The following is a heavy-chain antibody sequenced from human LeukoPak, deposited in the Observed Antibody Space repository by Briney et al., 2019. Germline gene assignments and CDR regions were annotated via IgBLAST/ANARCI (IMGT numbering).Heavy chain of an antibody. J-gene: IGHJ4*02. D-gene: IGHD6-13*01. CDR3: ARDRIAAAGILDY. Sequence: SQTLSLTCTVSGGSIRSGDYSWNWIRQHPGKGLEWIGYIYYSGSTYYNPSLTSRVTMSVDTSKNQFSLKLSSVTAADTAVYYCARDRIAAAGILDYWGQGTLVTVSS. CDR1: GGSIRSGDYS. CDR2: IYYSGST. V-gene: IGHV4-31*03.